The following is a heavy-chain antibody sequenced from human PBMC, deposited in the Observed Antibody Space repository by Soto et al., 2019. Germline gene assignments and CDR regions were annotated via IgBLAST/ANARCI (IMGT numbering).Heavy chain of an antibody. V-gene: IGHV3-33*01. D-gene: IGHD4-17*01. Sequence: GGSLRLSCAASGFTFSSYGMHWVRQAPGKGLEWVAVIWYDGSNKYYADSVKGRFTISRDNSKNTLYLQMNSLRAEDTAVYYCARGKVDYGGNSGCDYWGQGTLVTVSS. CDR2: IWYDGSNK. CDR3: ARGKVDYGGNSGCDY. CDR1: GFTFSSYG. J-gene: IGHJ4*02.